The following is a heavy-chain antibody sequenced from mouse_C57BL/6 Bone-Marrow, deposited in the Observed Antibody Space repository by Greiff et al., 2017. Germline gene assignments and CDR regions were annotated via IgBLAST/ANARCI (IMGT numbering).Heavy chain of an antibody. D-gene: IGHD2-4*01. Sequence: QVQLQQSGPELVKPGASVKISCKASGYAFSSSWMNWVKQRPGKGLEWIGRIYPGDGDTNYNGKFKGKATLTADKSYSTAYMQLSSLTSEDSAVYFCARWDDYDDGYYYAMDYWGQGTSVTVSS. V-gene: IGHV1-82*01. CDR2: IYPGDGDT. J-gene: IGHJ4*01. CDR3: ARWDDYDDGYYYAMDY. CDR1: GYAFSSSW.